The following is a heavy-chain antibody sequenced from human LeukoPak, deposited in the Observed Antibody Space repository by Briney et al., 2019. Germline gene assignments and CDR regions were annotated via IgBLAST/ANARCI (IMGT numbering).Heavy chain of an antibody. D-gene: IGHD3-22*01. V-gene: IGHV1-69*13. Sequence: SVKVSCKASGGTFSSYAISWVRQAPGQGLEWMGGIIPIFGTANYAQKFQGRVTITADESTSTAYMELSSLRSEDTAVYYCARIPAPRHYYDSSGYYLDYWGQGTLVTVSS. CDR3: ARIPAPRHYYDSSGYYLDY. CDR1: GGTFSSYA. J-gene: IGHJ4*02. CDR2: IIPIFGTA.